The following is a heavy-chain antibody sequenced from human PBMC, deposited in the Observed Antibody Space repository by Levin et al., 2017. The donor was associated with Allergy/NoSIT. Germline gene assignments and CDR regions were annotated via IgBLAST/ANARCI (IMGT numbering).Heavy chain of an antibody. Sequence: SETLSLTCAVYGGSFSGYYWSWIRQPPGKGLEWIGEINHSGSTNYNPSLKSRVTISVDTSKNQFSLKLSSVTAADTAVYYCARGLRITMVRGSSTDVWGKGTTVTVSS. CDR3: ARGLRITMVRGSSTDV. D-gene: IGHD3-10*01. CDR2: INHSGST. CDR1: GGSFSGYY. J-gene: IGHJ6*04. V-gene: IGHV4-34*01.